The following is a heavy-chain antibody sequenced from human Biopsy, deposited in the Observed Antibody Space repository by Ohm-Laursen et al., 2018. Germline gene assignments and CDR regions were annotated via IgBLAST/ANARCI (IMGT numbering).Heavy chain of an antibody. CDR3: ARGRLSGTRRALDI. CDR1: GYTFINYD. V-gene: IGHV1-8*01. J-gene: IGHJ3*02. Sequence: SVKVSCKPSGYTFINYDIHWVRQASGQGLEWMGWMNPKSGDTGYAHKFQGRVTMARNASISTANMEMSSLRSEDTAVYYCARGRLSGTRRALDIWGQGTMVTVSS. D-gene: IGHD1-7*01. CDR2: MNPKSGDT.